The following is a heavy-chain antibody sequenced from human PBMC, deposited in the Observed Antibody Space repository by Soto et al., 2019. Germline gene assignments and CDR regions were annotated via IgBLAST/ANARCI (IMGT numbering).Heavy chain of an antibody. CDR1: GFTFITAW. CDR3: TTAKRDYYYGMDV. J-gene: IGHJ6*02. Sequence: NPGGPLRLSCAASGFTFITAWMNWVRKAPGKGLEWVGRIKSKTDGGTTDYAAPVKGRFTISRDDSKNTLYLQMNSLKTEDTAVYYCTTAKRDYYYGMDVWGQGTTVTVSS. CDR2: IKSKTDGGTT. V-gene: IGHV3-15*07.